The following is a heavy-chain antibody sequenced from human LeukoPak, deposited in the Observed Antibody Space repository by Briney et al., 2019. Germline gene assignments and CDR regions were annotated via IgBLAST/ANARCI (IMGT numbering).Heavy chain of an antibody. CDR3: ARDRGERWRQEGAFDI. V-gene: IGHV4-39*07. CDR2: IYYSGST. J-gene: IGHJ3*02. CDR1: GGSISSSSYY. D-gene: IGHD5-24*01. Sequence: PSETLSLTCTVSGGSISSSSYYWGWIRQPPGKGLEWIGSIYYSGSTYYNPSLKSRVTISVDTSKNQFSLKLSSVTAADTAVYYCARDRGERWRQEGAFDIWGQGTMVTVSS.